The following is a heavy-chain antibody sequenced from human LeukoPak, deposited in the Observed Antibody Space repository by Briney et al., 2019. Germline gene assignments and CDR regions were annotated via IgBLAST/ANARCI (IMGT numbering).Heavy chain of an antibody. Sequence: GGSLRLPCAASGFTFSSYWMQWVRQAPGKGLEWVGRTRNEANIYTTKYAASVKGRFTISRDDSKNSLYLQMNSLKTEDTAVYYCASPVGATTVRAFDIWGQGTMVTVSS. CDR1: GFTFSSYW. CDR2: TRNEANIYTT. CDR3: ASPVGATTVRAFDI. J-gene: IGHJ3*02. D-gene: IGHD1-26*01. V-gene: IGHV3-72*01.